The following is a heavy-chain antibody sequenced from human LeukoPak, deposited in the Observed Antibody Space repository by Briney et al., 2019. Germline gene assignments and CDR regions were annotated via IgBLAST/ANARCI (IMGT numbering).Heavy chain of an antibody. V-gene: IGHV3-7*01. CDR3: ARAGITIFGVVHYYFDY. CDR2: IKQDGSGK. Sequence: GGSLRLSCAASGFTFSSYWMSWVRQAPGKGLEWVANIKQDGSGKYYVDSVKGRFTISRDNAKNSLYLQMNSLRAEDTAVYYCARAGITIFGVVHYYFDYWGQGTLVTVSS. CDR1: GFTFSSYW. J-gene: IGHJ4*02. D-gene: IGHD3-3*01.